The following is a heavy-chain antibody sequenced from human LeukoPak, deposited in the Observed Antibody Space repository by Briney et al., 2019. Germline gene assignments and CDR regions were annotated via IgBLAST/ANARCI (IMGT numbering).Heavy chain of an antibody. V-gene: IGHV4-34*01. CDR2: INHSGST. CDR3: ARGPSYCGGDCYPDY. J-gene: IGHJ4*02. D-gene: IGHD2-21*02. CDR1: GFTVSSNY. Sequence: PGGSLRLSCAASGFTVSSNYMSWIRQPPGKGLEWIGEINHSGSTNYNPSLKSRVTISVDTSKNQFSLKLSSVTAADTAVYYCARGPSYCGGDCYPDYWGQGTLVTVSS.